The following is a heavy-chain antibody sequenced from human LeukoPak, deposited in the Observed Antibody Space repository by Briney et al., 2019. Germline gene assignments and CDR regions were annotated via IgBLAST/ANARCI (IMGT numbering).Heavy chain of an antibody. CDR1: GGTFSSYA. D-gene: IGHD5-12*01. J-gene: IGHJ4*02. V-gene: IGHV1-69*06. CDR2: IIPIFGTA. CDR3: AREYSGYDF. Sequence: GASEKVSCKASGGTFSSYAISWVRQAPGQGLERMGGIIPIFGTANYAQKFQGRVTITADKSTSTAYMELSSLRSEDTAVYYCAREYSGYDFWGQGTLVTVSS.